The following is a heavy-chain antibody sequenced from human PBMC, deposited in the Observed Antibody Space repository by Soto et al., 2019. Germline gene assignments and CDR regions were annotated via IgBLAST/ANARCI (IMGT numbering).Heavy chain of an antibody. D-gene: IGHD6-6*01. V-gene: IGHV4-59*01. CDR1: GGSIRSYY. Sequence: SETLSLTCSVSGGSIRSYYWNWIRQPPGGGLEWIAYIHYSGVTNYSPSLRGRVSISIDRSNNEFSLKVSSVTAADTAVYYCARDRAEGSSSTPAGGMDVWGPGTTVTVSS. CDR2: IHYSGVT. CDR3: ARDRAEGSSSTPAGGMDV. J-gene: IGHJ6*02.